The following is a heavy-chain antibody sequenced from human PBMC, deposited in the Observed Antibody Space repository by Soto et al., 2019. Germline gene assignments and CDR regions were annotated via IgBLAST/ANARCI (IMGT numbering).Heavy chain of an antibody. CDR2: IYYSGST. J-gene: IGHJ6*02. V-gene: IGHV4-61*01. CDR1: CGSVSSGSYY. Sequence: ASETLSLTCTVSCGSVSSGSYYWSWVRQPPGKGLEWIGYIYYSGSTNYNPSLKSRVTISVDTSKNQFSLKLSSVTAADTAVYYCARDRTDYDFWSGLMDVWGQGTTVTVSS. CDR3: ARDRTDYDFWSGLMDV. D-gene: IGHD3-3*01.